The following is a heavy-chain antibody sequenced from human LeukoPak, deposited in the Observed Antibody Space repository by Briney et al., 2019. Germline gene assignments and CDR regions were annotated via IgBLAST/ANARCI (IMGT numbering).Heavy chain of an antibody. V-gene: IGHV3-23*01. Sequence: GGSLRLSCTASGFTVRSNYAMSWVRQAPGKGLEWVSGISGSGGTTYYANSVKGRFTISRDNSKNTLYLQMNSLRAEDAALYYCAKDYRIAVAGALVGAFDVWGQGTMVTVSS. J-gene: IGHJ3*01. CDR2: ISGSGGTT. CDR1: GFTVRSNYA. CDR3: AKDYRIAVAGALVGAFDV. D-gene: IGHD6-19*01.